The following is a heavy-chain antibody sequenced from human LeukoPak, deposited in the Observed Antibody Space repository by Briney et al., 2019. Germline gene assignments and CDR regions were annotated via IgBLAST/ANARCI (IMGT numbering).Heavy chain of an antibody. Sequence: SQTLSLTCDISGDSVSSNSAAWNWIRQSPSRGLEWLGRTHYRSKWYNDYAISVKSRMTINADTSKNQFSLQLNSVTPEDTAVYYCAKGRWALFDCWGQGTLVIVSS. CDR3: AKGRWALFDC. CDR1: GDSVSSNSAA. D-gene: IGHD3-10*01. V-gene: IGHV6-1*01. J-gene: IGHJ4*02. CDR2: THYRSKWYN.